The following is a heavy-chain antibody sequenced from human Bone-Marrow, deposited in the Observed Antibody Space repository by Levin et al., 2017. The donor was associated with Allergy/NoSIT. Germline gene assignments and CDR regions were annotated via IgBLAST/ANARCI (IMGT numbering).Heavy chain of an antibody. J-gene: IGHJ4*02. CDR1: AFTFSNYA. V-gene: IGHV3-30-3*01. CDR3: ARDPQEPVSKIDY. CDR2: ISYDGSNK. Sequence: GGSLRLSCAAPAFTFSNYAMHWVRQAPGKGLEWVADISYDGSNKYYSDSVKGRFTISRDNSKNTVYLQMNSLRVEDTAVYFCARDPQEPVSKIDYWGQGTLVTVSS.